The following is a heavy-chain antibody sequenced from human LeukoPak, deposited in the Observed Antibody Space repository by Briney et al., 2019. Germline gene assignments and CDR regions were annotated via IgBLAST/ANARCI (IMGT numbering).Heavy chain of an antibody. CDR1: GGSISSYY. V-gene: IGHV4-59*01. D-gene: IGHD3-22*01. Sequence: SETLSLTCTVSGGSISSYYWSWIRQPPGKGLEWIGYIYHSGSTNYNPSLKSRVTISVDTSKNQFSLKLSSVTAAGTAVYYCARDAYYYDSSGYRYYYYGMDVWGQGTTVTVSS. CDR2: IYHSGST. J-gene: IGHJ6*02. CDR3: ARDAYYYDSSGYRYYYYGMDV.